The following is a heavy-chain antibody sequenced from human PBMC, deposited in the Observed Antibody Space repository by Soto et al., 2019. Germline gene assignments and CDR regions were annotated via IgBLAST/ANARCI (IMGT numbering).Heavy chain of an antibody. V-gene: IGHV3-33*01. D-gene: IGHD3-16*01. CDR1: GFIFSSYG. Sequence: GGSLRLACAASGFIFSSYGMHWVRQAPGKGLEWVAFIWFDGSNEYYADSVKGRFTIFRDNSKTTLYLQMNSLRVEDTAVYYCARDPFGSGDGMDVRGQGTTVTVSS. CDR3: ARDPFGSGDGMDV. J-gene: IGHJ6*02. CDR2: IWFDGSNE.